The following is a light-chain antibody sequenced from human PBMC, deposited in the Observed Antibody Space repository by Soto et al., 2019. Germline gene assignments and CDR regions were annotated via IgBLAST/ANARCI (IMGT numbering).Light chain of an antibody. V-gene: IGKV3-20*01. CDR2: GAS. Sequence: EIVLTQSPCTLSLSPGERATLSCRASQSVSSSYLAWYQQNPGQAPRLLIYGASSRATGIPDRFSGSGSGTDFTLTISRLEPEDFAVYYCQQYGSSSWTFGQGTKVDIK. J-gene: IGKJ1*01. CDR1: QSVSSSY. CDR3: QQYGSSSWT.